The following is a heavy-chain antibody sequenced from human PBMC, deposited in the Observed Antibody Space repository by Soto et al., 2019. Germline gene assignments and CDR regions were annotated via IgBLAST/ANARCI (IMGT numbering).Heavy chain of an antibody. V-gene: IGHV3-23*01. CDR1: GFTFSSYG. CDR2: ISHSGNT. D-gene: IGHD1-1*01. J-gene: IGHJ6*02. Sequence: PGGSLRLSCAVSGFTFSSYGMRWVRQAPGQGLEWVSSISHSGNTYYSDSVKGRFTISRDNSKNTLYLQMDSLRAEDTATYYCAKLLHNSHYNVMDVWGRGNTVTVSS. CDR3: AKLLHNSHYNVMDV.